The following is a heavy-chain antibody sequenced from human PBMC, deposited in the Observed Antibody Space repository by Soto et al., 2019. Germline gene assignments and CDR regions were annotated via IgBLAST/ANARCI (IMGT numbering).Heavy chain of an antibody. CDR2: INHSGST. CDR1: GGSFSGYY. CDR3: ARIEPYYYGSGSYYVDY. J-gene: IGHJ4*02. D-gene: IGHD3-10*01. V-gene: IGHV4-34*01. Sequence: SETLSLTCAVYGGSFSGYYWSWIRQPPGKGLEWIGEINHSGSTNYNPSLKSRVTISVDTSKNQFSLKLSSVTAADTAVYYCARIEPYYYGSGSYYVDYWGQGTLVTVSS.